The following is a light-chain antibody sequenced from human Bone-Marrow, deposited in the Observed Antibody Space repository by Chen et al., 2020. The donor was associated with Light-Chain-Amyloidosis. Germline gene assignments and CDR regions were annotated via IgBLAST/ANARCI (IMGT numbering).Light chain of an antibody. V-gene: IGLV2-14*01. J-gene: IGLJ3*02. Sequence: QSALTQPASVSGSPGQSITISCTGTSSDVGGYNYVSWYQQHPGKAPKLMIYEVSNRPSGVSNCFSGSKSGNTASLTISGLQAEDEADYYCSSYTSSSTLEGVFGGGTKLTVL. CDR3: SSYTSSSTLEGV. CDR2: EVS. CDR1: SSDVGGYNY.